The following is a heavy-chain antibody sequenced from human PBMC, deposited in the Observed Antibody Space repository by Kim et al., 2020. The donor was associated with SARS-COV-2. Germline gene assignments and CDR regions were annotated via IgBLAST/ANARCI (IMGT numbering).Heavy chain of an antibody. CDR3: ARLRGTGTTRSQSYRYYMDV. CDR2: IDWDDDR. Sequence: SGPTLVNPTQTLTLTCTFSGFSLSTSGMCVSWIRQSPGKALEWLARIDWDDDRYYNKSLKTRLTISKDTSKNQVFLSMTNMDPVDTATYYCARLRGTGTTRSQSYRYYMDVWGKGTMVTVSS. D-gene: IGHD1-7*01. J-gene: IGHJ6*03. V-gene: IGHV2-70*11. CDR1: GFSLSTSGMC.